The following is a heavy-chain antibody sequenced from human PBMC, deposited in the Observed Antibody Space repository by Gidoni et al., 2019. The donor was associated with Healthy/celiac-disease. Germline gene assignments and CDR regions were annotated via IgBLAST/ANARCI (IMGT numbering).Heavy chain of an antibody. CDR3: ARAPPYGDYYFDY. CDR1: VGSISSGSYY. V-gene: IGHV4-61*02. J-gene: IGHJ4*02. D-gene: IGHD4-17*01. CDR2: IYTSGST. Sequence: QVQLQESGPGLVKPSQTLSLTCTVSVGSISSGSYYWSWIRQPAGKGLEWIGRIYTSGSTNYNPSLKSRVTISVDTSKNQFSLKLSSVTAADTAVYYCARAPPYGDYYFDYWGQGTLVTVSS.